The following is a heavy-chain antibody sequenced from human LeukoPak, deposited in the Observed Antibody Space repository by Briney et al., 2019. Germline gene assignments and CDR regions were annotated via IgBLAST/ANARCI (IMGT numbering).Heavy chain of an antibody. J-gene: IGHJ4*02. V-gene: IGHV1-18*01. CDR1: GYTFTSYG. CDR3: ARDPPIHIAVAGTTLFDY. D-gene: IGHD6-19*01. Sequence: GASVKVSCKASGYTFTSYGISWVRQAPGQGLEWMGWISAYNGNTNYAQKLQGRVTMTTDTSTSTAYMELRSLRSDDTAVYYCARDPPIHIAVAGTTLFDYWGQGTLVTVSS. CDR2: ISAYNGNT.